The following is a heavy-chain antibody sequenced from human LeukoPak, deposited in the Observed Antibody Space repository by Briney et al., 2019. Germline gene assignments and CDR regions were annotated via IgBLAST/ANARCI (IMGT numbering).Heavy chain of an antibody. Sequence: GGSLRLSCAASGFTFSSYSMNWVRQAPGKGLEWASSISSSSTYIYYADSVKGRFTISRDNAKNSLYLQMNTLRAEDTAVFYCARVYSSSWYTVEYLQHWGQGTLVTVSS. CDR1: GFTFSSYS. CDR3: ARVYSSSWYTVEYLQH. CDR2: ISSSSTYI. V-gene: IGHV3-21*01. J-gene: IGHJ1*01. D-gene: IGHD6-13*01.